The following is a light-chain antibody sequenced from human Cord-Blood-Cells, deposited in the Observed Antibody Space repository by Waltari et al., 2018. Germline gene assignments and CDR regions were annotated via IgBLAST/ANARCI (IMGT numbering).Light chain of an antibody. Sequence: DIVMTQSPDSLAVSLGERATINCKSSQSVLYSSNNKKYLAWYQRKPGQPPKLLIYWASTRETGFPYRFSGSGSGTDFTFTISSLKAGDVTVYCWQQYYSTGTFGEGTKVEIK. CDR2: WAS. V-gene: IGKV4-1*01. CDR1: QSVLYSSNNKKY. CDR3: QQYYSTGT. J-gene: IGKJ1*01.